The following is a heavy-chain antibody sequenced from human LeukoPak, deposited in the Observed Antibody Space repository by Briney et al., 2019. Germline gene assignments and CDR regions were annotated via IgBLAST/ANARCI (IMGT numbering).Heavy chain of an antibody. V-gene: IGHV3-23*01. D-gene: IGHD5-18*01. CDR2: NTGSVE. CDR1: GFTFSNFA. Sequence: GGSLRLSCPASGFTFSNFAMSWVRQAPGKGLEWVSGNTGSVEYYADSVKGRFTGSRDNSKNTLYLHMKSLGAEDTATYYCARGSDLASYNELEYWGQGTLVTVSS. J-gene: IGHJ4*02. CDR3: ARGSDLASYNELEY.